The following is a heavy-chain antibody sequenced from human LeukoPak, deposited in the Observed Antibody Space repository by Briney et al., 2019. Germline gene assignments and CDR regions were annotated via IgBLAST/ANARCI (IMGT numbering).Heavy chain of an antibody. CDR3: AATTGKGGY. D-gene: IGHD1-14*01. CDR1: GGSFSGYY. J-gene: IGHJ4*02. Sequence: SETLSLTCAVYGGSFSGYYWSWIRQPPGKGPEWIGEINHSGSTNYNPSLKSRVTISVDTSKNQLSLKLSSVTAADTAVYYCAATTGKGGYWGQGTLVTVSS. V-gene: IGHV4-34*01. CDR2: INHSGST.